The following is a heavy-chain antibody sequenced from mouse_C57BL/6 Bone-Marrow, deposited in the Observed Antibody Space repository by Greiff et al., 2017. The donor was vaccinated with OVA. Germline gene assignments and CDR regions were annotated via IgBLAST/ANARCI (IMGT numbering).Heavy chain of an antibody. CDR2: IDPSDSYT. D-gene: IGHD1-1*01. CDR1: GYTFTSYW. V-gene: IGHV1-69*01. Sequence: QVQLQQPGAELVMPGASVKLSCKASGYTFTSYWMHWVKQRPGQGLEWIGEIDPSDSYTNYNQKFKGKSTLTVDKYSSTAYMQLSSLTSEDSAVYYCARRWNYYATLFAYWGQGTLVPASA. CDR3: ARRWNYYATLFAY. J-gene: IGHJ3*01.